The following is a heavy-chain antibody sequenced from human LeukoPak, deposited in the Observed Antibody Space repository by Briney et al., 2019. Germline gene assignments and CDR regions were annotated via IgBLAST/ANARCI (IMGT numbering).Heavy chain of an antibody. J-gene: IGHJ4*02. CDR2: IRYDGSNE. V-gene: IGHV3-30*02. Sequence: GGSLRLSCAASGFTFSSYDMHWVRQAPGKGLEWVAFIRYDGSNEYFTDSVKGRFTISRDNSKNTLYLQMNSLRAEDTAVYYCARDGDGSSGCYRFYFDYWGQGTLVSVPS. D-gene: IGHD3-22*01. CDR1: GFTFSSYD. CDR3: ARDGDGSSGCYRFYFDY.